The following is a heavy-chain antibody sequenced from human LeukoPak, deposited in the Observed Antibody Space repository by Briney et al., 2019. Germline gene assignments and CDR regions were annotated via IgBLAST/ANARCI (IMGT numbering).Heavy chain of an antibody. V-gene: IGHV1-69*13. CDR2: IIPIFGTA. CDR1: GGTFSSYA. CDR3: ARGKGPTQNDYGDYGDYYYYGMDV. D-gene: IGHD4-17*01. J-gene: IGHJ6*02. Sequence: SVKVSCKASGGTFSSYAISWVRQAPGQGLEWMGGIIPIFGTANYAQKFQGRVTITADESTSTAYMELSSLRSEDTAVYYCARGKGPTQNDYGDYGDYYYYGMDVWGQGTTVTVSS.